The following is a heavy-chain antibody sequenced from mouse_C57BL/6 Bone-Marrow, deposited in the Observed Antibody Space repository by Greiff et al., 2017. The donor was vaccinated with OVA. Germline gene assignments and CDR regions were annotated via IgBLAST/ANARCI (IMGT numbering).Heavy chain of an antibody. CDR1: GYTFTEYT. CDR2: FYPGSGSI. CDR3: ARHFRRGGETAQAGFDY. D-gene: IGHD3-2*02. J-gene: IGHJ2*01. Sequence: QVQLQHSGAELVKPGASVKLSCKASGYTFTEYTIHWVKQRSGQGLEWIGWFYPGSGSIKYNEKFKDKATLTADKSSSTVYMELSRLTSEDSAVYFCARHFRRGGETAQAGFDYWGQGTTLTVSS. V-gene: IGHV1-62-2*01.